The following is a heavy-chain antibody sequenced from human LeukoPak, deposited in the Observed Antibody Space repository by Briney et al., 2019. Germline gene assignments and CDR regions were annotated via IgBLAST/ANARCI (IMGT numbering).Heavy chain of an antibody. CDR3: AKDIGSTSWYLGN. V-gene: IGHV3-9*01. CDR2: ISWNSVSI. Sequence: PGGSLRLSCAAFGFTFDDYAMHWVRQAPGKGLEWVSGISWNSVSIAYADSVKGRFTISRDNAKNSLYLEMNSLRTDGTALYYCAKDIGSTSWYLGNWGQGTLVTVSS. J-gene: IGHJ4*02. D-gene: IGHD2-2*01. CDR1: GFTFDDYA.